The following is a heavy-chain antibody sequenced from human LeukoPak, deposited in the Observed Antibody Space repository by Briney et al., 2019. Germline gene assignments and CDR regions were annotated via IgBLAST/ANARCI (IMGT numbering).Heavy chain of an antibody. V-gene: IGHV1-69*13. CDR1: GGTFSIYA. D-gene: IGHD3-10*01. J-gene: IGHJ4*02. Sequence: ASVTVSCTASGGTFSIYAISWVGQAPGQGLEWMGGIIPIFGTANYAQKFQGRVTITADESTSTAYMELSSLRSEDTAVYYCASPTSAYYGSGYYFDYWGQGTLVTVSS. CDR3: ASPTSAYYGSGYYFDY. CDR2: IIPIFGTA.